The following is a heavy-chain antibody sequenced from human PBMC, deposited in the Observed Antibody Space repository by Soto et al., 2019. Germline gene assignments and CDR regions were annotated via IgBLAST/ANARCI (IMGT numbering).Heavy chain of an antibody. CDR3: ARHRPGIAVAGAFDY. D-gene: IGHD6-19*01. Sequence: SETLSLTCTVSGGSLSSYYWSWIRQPPGKGLEWIGYIYYSGSTNYNPSLKSRVTISVDTSKNQFSLKLSSVTAADTAVYYCARHRPGIAVAGAFDYWGQGTLVTVSS. CDR2: IYYSGST. V-gene: IGHV4-59*08. CDR1: GGSLSSYY. J-gene: IGHJ4*02.